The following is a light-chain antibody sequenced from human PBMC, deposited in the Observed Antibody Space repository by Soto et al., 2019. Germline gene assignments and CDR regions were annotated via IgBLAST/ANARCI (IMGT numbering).Light chain of an antibody. V-gene: IGKV1D-13*01. J-gene: IGKJ5*01. CDR1: QGIDRA. CDR2: DAS. CDR3: QQFTHYQGT. Sequence: AIQLTQSPSSLSASVGDRVTIICRASQGIDRALAWYQQKPGKAPKLLILDASSLETGVPSRFSGSGSGTDFTLTISSLQPEDFATYYCQQFTHYQGTFGQGTRLEIK.